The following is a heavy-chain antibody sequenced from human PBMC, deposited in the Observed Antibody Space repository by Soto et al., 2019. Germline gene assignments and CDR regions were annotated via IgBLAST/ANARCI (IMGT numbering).Heavy chain of an antibody. CDR3: AKGGVRGVKTDY. D-gene: IGHD3-10*01. CDR1: GFTFSSYA. Sequence: EVQLLESGGGLVQPGGSLRLSCAASGFTFSSYAMSWVRQAPGKGLEWVSAISGSGGSTYYADSVKGRFTISRDNSKNTLFLQMNSLRAEDTAVYYCAKGGVRGVKTDYWGQGTLVTVSS. CDR2: ISGSGGST. J-gene: IGHJ4*02. V-gene: IGHV3-23*01.